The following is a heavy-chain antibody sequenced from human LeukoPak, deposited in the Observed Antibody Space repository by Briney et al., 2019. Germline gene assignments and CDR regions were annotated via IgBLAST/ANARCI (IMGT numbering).Heavy chain of an antibody. J-gene: IGHJ3*02. Sequence: SETLSLTCAVSGGSISSYYWTWIRQPPGKGLEWIGYIYNSGSTNYNPSLRSRVTISVDASKNQFSLKLNSVTAADTAVYCCARRNILTEGEAFDIWGQGTLVTVS. V-gene: IGHV4-59*08. CDR1: GGSISSYY. CDR3: ARRNILTEGEAFDI. CDR2: IYNSGST. D-gene: IGHD3-9*01.